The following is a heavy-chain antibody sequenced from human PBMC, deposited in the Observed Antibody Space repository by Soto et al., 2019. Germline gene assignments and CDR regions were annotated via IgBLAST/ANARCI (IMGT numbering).Heavy chain of an antibody. D-gene: IGHD3-22*01. CDR3: ARGYDYDSGGYFFDY. CDR1: GGSVSSNIYY. CDR2: IYYSGST. V-gene: IGHV4-31*03. Sequence: SETLSLTCSVSGGSVSSNIYYWTWIRQHPGKGPEWIGHIYYSGSTYYNPSLKSRVTISLDMPKNQFSLKLTSVSAADTAVYYCARGYDYDSGGYFFDYWGQGTLVTVSS. J-gene: IGHJ4*02.